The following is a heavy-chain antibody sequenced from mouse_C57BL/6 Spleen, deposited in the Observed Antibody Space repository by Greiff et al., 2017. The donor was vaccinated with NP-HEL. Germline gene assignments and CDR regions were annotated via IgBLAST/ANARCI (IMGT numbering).Heavy chain of an antibody. CDR1: GYTFTSYW. J-gene: IGHJ4*01. CDR2: IVPSDSYT. CDR3: AYGSSLYYAMDY. V-gene: IGHV1-59*01. D-gene: IGHD1-1*01. Sequence: VQLQQPGAELVRPGTSVKLSCKASGYTFTSYWMHWVKQRPGQGLEWIGVIVPSDSYTNYNQKFKGKATLTVDTSSSTAYMQLSSLTSEDSAVYYCAYGSSLYYAMDYWGQGTSVTVSS.